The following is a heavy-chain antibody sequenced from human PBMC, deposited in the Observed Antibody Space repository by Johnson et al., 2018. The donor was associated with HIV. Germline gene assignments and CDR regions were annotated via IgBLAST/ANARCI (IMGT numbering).Heavy chain of an antibody. CDR1: GFTFSSYA. D-gene: IGHD4-17*01. Sequence: VQLVESGGGVVQPGRSLRLSCAASGFTFSSYAMHWVRQAPGKGLEWVSYISSSTNTIYYADSVKGRFTISRDNAKNSLALQMNSLRAEDTAVYYCVRDAFDYRDASGSDDAFDIWGQGTMVTVSS. V-gene: IGHV3-48*04. CDR3: VRDAFDYRDASGSDDAFDI. J-gene: IGHJ3*02. CDR2: ISSSTNTI.